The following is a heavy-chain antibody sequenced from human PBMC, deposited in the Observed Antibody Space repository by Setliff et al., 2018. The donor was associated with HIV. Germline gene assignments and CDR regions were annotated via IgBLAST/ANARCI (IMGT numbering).Heavy chain of an antibody. Sequence: GGSLRLSCAASGLTFSSYSMNWVRQAPGKGLEWVSYISSSSSTIYYADSVKGRFTISRDNAKNSLYLQMSSLRAEDTALYYCAKLDYYDTSGSWARKVAIDFWGRGTMVTVSS. CDR1: GLTFSSYS. J-gene: IGHJ3*01. CDR2: ISSSSSTI. V-gene: IGHV3-48*01. D-gene: IGHD3-22*01. CDR3: AKLDYYDTSGSWARKVAIDF.